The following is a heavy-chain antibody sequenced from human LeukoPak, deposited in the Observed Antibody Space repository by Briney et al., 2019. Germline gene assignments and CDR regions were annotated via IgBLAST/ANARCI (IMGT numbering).Heavy chain of an antibody. J-gene: IGHJ5*02. D-gene: IGHD6-19*01. CDR1: GGSISSYY. V-gene: IGHV4-59*08. Sequence: PSETLSLTCTVSGGSISSYYWSWIRQPPGKGLEWIGYIFDSGSTNYNPSLTSRVTISVDTSKSQFSLRLSSVTAADTAVYYCARHRSGSSWFAPWGQGTLVTVSS. CDR3: ARHRSGSSWFAP. CDR2: IFDSGST.